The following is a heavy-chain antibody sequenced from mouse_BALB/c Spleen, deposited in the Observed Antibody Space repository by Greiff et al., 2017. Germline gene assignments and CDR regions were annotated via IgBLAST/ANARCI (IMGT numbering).Heavy chain of an antibody. D-gene: IGHD1-1*01. Sequence: VQLQQSGAELVRPGTSVKVSCKASGYAFTNYLIEWVKQRPGQGLEWIGVINPGSGGTNYNEKFKGKTTLSADNSSSTVYMQLSSLTSDDSAVFFCARQVILSTTGAMDYWGQGTSVTVSS. CDR3: ARQVILSTTGAMDY. J-gene: IGHJ4*01. CDR1: GYAFTNYL. CDR2: INPGSGGT. V-gene: IGHV1-54*01.